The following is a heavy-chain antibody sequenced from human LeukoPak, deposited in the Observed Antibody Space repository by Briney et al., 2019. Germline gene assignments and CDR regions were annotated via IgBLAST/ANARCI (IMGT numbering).Heavy chain of an antibody. J-gene: IGHJ3*01. CDR3: ARGYSDSRGAFDV. Sequence: GGSLRLSCAASGFTFSKAWMNWVRQAPGKGLEWVSYISGSGSTIHYADSVKGRFTISRDNAKNSLSLQMNSLRAEDTAVYYCARGYSDSRGAFDVWGQGTMVTVSS. V-gene: IGHV3-48*03. CDR2: ISGSGSTI. D-gene: IGHD4-11*01. CDR1: GFTFSKAW.